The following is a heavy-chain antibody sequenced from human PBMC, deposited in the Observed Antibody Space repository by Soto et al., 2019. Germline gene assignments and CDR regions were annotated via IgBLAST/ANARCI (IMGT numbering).Heavy chain of an antibody. CDR3: ARQGSNGAYYYYGMDA. V-gene: IGHV5-51*01. CDR1: GYRFSSYW. CDR2: IYPGDSET. D-gene: IGHD2-8*01. J-gene: IGHJ6*02. Sequence: PVESLKISCKGSGYRFSSYWIAWVRQMPGKGLEWMGIIYPGDSETIYSPSFQGQVTFSADKSTSTAYLQWSSLKASDTAMYYCARQGSNGAYYYYGMDAWGHRTPVIVSS.